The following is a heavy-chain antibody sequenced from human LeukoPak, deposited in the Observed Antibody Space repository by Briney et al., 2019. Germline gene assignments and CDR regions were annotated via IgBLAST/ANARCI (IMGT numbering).Heavy chain of an antibody. Sequence: PGGSLRLSCAASGFTFSSYEMNWVRQAPGKGLEWVSGISGSGGSTYYPDSVKGRFTISRDNSKNTLYLQMRSLRADDTAVYYCAKWVSFDWFPIDYWGQGTLVSVSS. D-gene: IGHD3-9*01. CDR1: GFTFSSYE. CDR3: AKWVSFDWFPIDY. CDR2: ISGSGGST. V-gene: IGHV3-23*01. J-gene: IGHJ4*02.